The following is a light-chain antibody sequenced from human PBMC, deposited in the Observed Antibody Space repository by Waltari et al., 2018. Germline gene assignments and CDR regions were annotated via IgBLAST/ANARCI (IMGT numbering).Light chain of an antibody. Sequence: EIVLTQSPGTLSLSPGDRATLSCGASQSVFSAYLAWYQQKPGQAPRLLICGASRRATGNPARLSGSGSGTDFTLTISSLEPEDFAVYYCQHRDHWPPDATFGPGTKVDI. CDR3: QHRDHWPPDAT. V-gene: IGKV3D-20*02. CDR1: QSVFSAY. CDR2: GAS. J-gene: IGKJ3*01.